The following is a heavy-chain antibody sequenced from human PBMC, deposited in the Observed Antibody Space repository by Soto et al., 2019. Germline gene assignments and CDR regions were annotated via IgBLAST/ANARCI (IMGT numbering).Heavy chain of an antibody. V-gene: IGHV5-51*01. J-gene: IGHJ4*02. Sequence: GEALKISCKGSGYSFTSYWIGWVRQMPGKGLEWMGIIYPGDSDTRYSPSFQGQVTISADKSISTAYLQWSSLKASGTAMYYCARHDSDTAMVSFDYWGQGTLVTVSS. D-gene: IGHD5-18*01. CDR1: GYSFTSYW. CDR3: ARHDSDTAMVSFDY. CDR2: IYPGDSDT.